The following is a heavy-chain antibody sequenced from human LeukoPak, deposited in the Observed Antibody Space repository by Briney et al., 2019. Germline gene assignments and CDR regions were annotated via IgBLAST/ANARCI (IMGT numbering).Heavy chain of an antibody. D-gene: IGHD1-26*01. CDR1: GFIFSNFW. V-gene: IGHV3-66*01. CDR3: ARGPVREGFDY. CDR2: IYSGGST. Sequence: PGGSLRLSCAASGFIFSNFWMHWVRQAPGKGLEWVSVIYSGGSTYYADSVKGRFTISRDNSKNTLYLQMNSLRAEDTAVYYCARGPVREGFDYWGQGTLVTVSS. J-gene: IGHJ4*02.